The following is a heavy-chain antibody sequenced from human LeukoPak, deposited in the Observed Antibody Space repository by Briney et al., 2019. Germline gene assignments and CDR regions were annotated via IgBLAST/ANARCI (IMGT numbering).Heavy chain of an antibody. V-gene: IGHV4-4*07. CDR1: GGSINSYY. D-gene: IGHD2-15*01. CDR2: IYTSGST. CDR3: ARTTEGYCRGRSCYSYYYYMDV. Sequence: PSETLSLTCTVSGGSINSYYWGWIRQPAGKGLEWIGRIYTSGSTNYNPSLKSRVTVSIDTSKNQFSLKLSSVTAADTAVYYCARTTEGYCRGRSCYSYYYYMDVWGKGTTVTVSS. J-gene: IGHJ6*03.